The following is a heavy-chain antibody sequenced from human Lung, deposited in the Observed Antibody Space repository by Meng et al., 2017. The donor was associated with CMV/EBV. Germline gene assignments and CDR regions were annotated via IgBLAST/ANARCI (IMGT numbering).Heavy chain of an antibody. CDR3: ARSIGYCSSISCYPEDSGYYYYGMAV. D-gene: IGHD2-2*03. Sequence: ETLSLXXAASGFTVSRNYMNWVRQAPGKGLEWVSLIDTGGSTYYADSVKGRLTISRDNSKNTLYFEMNSLRVEDTAVYYCARSIGYCSSISCYPEDSGYYYYGMAVWGQGTTXTVSS. V-gene: IGHV3-66*02. CDR2: IDTGGST. J-gene: IGHJ6*02. CDR1: GFTVSRNY.